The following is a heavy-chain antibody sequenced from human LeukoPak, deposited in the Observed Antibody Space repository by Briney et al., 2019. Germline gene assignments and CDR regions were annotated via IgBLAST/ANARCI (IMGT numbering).Heavy chain of an antibody. CDR1: GGSISSSSYY. CDR2: IYTRGST. Sequence: PSETLSLTCTVSGGSISSSSYYWGWIRQPAGKGLEWIGRIYTRGSTNYNSSLKSRVTMSVDTSKNQFSLKLSSVTAADTAVYYCARGNYYGSGSYYYYYYYMDVWGKGTTVTISS. D-gene: IGHD3-10*01. V-gene: IGHV4-61*02. J-gene: IGHJ6*03. CDR3: ARGNYYGSGSYYYYYYYMDV.